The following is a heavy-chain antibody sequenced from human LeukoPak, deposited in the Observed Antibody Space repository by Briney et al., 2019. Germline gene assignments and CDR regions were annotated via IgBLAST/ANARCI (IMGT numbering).Heavy chain of an antibody. CDR1: GFTFSTSN. J-gene: IGHJ4*02. Sequence: GGSLRLSCAASGFTFSTSNMNWVRQTPEKGLEWVSTITPGGSNMYYHDSVRGRFTISRDNAKNLLFLQMNSLRAEDTAVYYCASWSGSSVLDYWGQGTLVTVSS. CDR2: ITPGGSNM. CDR3: ASWSGSSVLDY. V-gene: IGHV3-21*01. D-gene: IGHD3-3*01.